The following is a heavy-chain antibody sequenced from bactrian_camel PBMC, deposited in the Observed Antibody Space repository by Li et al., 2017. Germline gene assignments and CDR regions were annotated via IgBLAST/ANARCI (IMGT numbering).Heavy chain of an antibody. D-gene: IGHD1*01. Sequence: DVQLVESGGGSVQAGGSLRLSCAASGLSIDSYCMAWFRQPPGNVCERVSRIRVDGTSDYLDPVSGRFTMSRDNAKSAVYLQMDSLKPEDTAVYYCTRSYFGASHNTFAFWGQGTQVTFS. CDR3: TRSYFGASHNTFAF. V-gene: IGHV3S10*01. CDR2: IRVDGTS. CDR1: GLSIDSYC. J-gene: IGHJ4*01.